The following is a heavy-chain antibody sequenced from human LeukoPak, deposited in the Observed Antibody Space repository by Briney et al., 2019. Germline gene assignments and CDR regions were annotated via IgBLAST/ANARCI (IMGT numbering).Heavy chain of an antibody. CDR2: INHSGST. Sequence: TPSETLSLTCAVYGGSFSGYYWSWIRQPPGKGLEWIGEINHSGSTNYNPSLKSRVTISVDTSKNQFSLKLSSVTAADTAVYYCARHRRYSCGLKFDYWGQGTLVTVSS. CDR3: ARHRRYSCGLKFDY. J-gene: IGHJ4*02. CDR1: GGSFSGYY. V-gene: IGHV4-34*01. D-gene: IGHD5-18*01.